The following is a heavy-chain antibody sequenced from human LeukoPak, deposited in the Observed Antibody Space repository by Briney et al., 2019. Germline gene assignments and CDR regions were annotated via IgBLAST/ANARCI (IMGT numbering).Heavy chain of an antibody. D-gene: IGHD5-12*01. J-gene: IGHJ5*02. V-gene: IGHV1-8*01. CDR2: MNPNSGNT. CDR3: AKAGIMATMNADWFDP. CDR1: AYTFTIYD. Sequence: ASVTVSFTSSAYTFTIYDINRVRQPPGPGLEWMGWMNPNSGNTGYAQKIQGRVTMARDTSISTAYLELSSLRSEDTAVYYCAKAGIMATMNADWFDPWGQGTLVTVSS.